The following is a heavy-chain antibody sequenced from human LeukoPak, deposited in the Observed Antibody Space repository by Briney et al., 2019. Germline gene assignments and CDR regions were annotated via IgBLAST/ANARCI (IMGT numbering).Heavy chain of an antibody. Sequence: ASVKVSCKASGYTFTSYGISWVRQAPGQGLEWMGRISAYNGNTNYAQKLQGRVTMTTDTSTSTAYMELRSLRSDDTAVYYCARRIYYDSSGSVNNWFDPWGQGTLVTVSS. CDR3: ARRIYYDSSGSVNNWFDP. CDR1: GYTFTSYG. CDR2: ISAYNGNT. V-gene: IGHV1-18*01. J-gene: IGHJ5*02. D-gene: IGHD3-22*01.